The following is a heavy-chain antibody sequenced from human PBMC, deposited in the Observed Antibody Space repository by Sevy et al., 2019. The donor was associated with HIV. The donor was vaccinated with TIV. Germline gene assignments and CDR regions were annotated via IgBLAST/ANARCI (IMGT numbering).Heavy chain of an antibody. CDR2: ISAYNGNT. CDR1: GYTFTSYG. V-gene: IGHV1-18*01. J-gene: IGHJ3*02. D-gene: IGHD1-26*01. Sequence: ASVKVSCKASGYTFTSYGISWVRQAPGQGLEWMGWISAYNGNTNYAQKLQGRVTMTTDTSTSTAYMELRSLRSDDTAVYYCARDTSGSYDHDAFDIWGQGTMVIVSS. CDR3: ARDTSGSYDHDAFDI.